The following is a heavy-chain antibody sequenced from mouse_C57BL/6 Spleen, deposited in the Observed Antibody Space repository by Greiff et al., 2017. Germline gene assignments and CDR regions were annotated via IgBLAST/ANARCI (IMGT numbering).Heavy chain of an antibody. J-gene: IGHJ3*01. V-gene: IGHV5-9*01. Sequence: EVKLVESGGGLVKPGGSLKLSCAASGFTFSSYTMSWVRQTPEKRLEWVATISGCGGNTYYPDSVKGRFTISRDNAKNTLYLQMSSLRSEDAALYYCARGITTARAWFAYWGQGTLVTVSA. CDR2: ISGCGGNT. D-gene: IGHD1-1*01. CDR3: ARGITTARAWFAY. CDR1: GFTFSSYT.